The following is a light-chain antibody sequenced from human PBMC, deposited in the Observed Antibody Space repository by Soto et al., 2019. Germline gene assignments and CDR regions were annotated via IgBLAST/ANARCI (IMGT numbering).Light chain of an antibody. CDR2: KAS. V-gene: IGKV1-5*03. CDR1: QSISAW. Sequence: DIQMTQSPSILSASGVDVVMISFLASQSISAWLAWYQQKPGKAPRLLIYKASTLEIGVPSRFSGSGSGTEFTLTISSLQPHDVAIYDCQQYNDYSWTFGQGTKVDIK. CDR3: QQYNDYSWT. J-gene: IGKJ1*01.